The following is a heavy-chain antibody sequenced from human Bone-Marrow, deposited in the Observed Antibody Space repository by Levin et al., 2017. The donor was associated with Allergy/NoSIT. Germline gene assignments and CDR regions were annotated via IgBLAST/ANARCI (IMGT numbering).Heavy chain of an antibody. CDR2: IYWDDDT. V-gene: IGHV2-5*02. D-gene: IGHD5-24*01. Sequence: SGPTLVKPTQTLTLTCTFSGFLLSTPGGGVGWIRQPPGKALEWLALIYWDDDTRYTPSLKTRLTITRGTYQDQVFLTLTNLDPVDTATYFCANLQDGYRRWGQGILVTVSS. J-gene: IGHJ4*02. CDR3: ANLQDGYRR. CDR1: GFLLSTPGGG.